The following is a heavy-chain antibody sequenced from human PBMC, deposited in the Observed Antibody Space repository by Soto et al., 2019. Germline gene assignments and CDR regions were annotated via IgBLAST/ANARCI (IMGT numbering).Heavy chain of an antibody. CDR2: IYYSGST. J-gene: IGHJ4*02. CDR1: GGSISSYY. Sequence: QVQLQESGPGLMKPSETLSLTCTVSGGSISSYYWSWIRQPPGKGLEWIGYIYYSGSTNYNPSLKSRVTISVDTSKNQFSLKLSSVTAADTAVYYCARENLGELSLHFDYWGQGTLVTVSS. D-gene: IGHD3-16*02. CDR3: ARENLGELSLHFDY. V-gene: IGHV4-59*08.